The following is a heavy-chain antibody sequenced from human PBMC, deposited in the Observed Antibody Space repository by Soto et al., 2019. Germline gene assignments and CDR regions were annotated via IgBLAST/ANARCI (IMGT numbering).Heavy chain of an antibody. Sequence: EVQLLESGGGLVQPGGSLRLSCAASGFTFSSYAMSWVRQAPGKGLEWVSAISGSGGSTYYADSVKGRFTISRDNSKNTLYLQLNSLRAEDTDVYYCAKDPPRYCSSTSCSLLDYWGQGTLVTVSS. V-gene: IGHV3-23*01. J-gene: IGHJ4*02. CDR1: GFTFSSYA. D-gene: IGHD2-2*01. CDR3: AKDPPRYCSSTSCSLLDY. CDR2: ISGSGGST.